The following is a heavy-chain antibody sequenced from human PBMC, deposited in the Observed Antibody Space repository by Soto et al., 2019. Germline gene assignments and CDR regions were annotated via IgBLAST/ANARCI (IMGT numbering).Heavy chain of an antibody. CDR1: GGSISSGGYY. CDR2: IYYSGST. Sequence: SETLSLTCTVSGGSISSGGYYWSWIRQHPGKGLEWIGYIYYSGSTYYNPSLKSRVTISVDTSKNQFSLKLSSVTAADTAVYYCARLVYGDYLFDPWGQGTLVTVSS. J-gene: IGHJ5*02. CDR3: ARLVYGDYLFDP. D-gene: IGHD4-17*01. V-gene: IGHV4-31*03.